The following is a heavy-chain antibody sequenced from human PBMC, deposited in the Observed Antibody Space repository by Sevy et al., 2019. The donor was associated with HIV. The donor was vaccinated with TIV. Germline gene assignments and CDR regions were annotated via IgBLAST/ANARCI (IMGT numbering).Heavy chain of an antibody. CDR1: GASISSSGYY. CDR3: VGPKLTYINGWHYLDY. J-gene: IGHJ4*02. Sequence: SETLSLTCTVSGASISSSGYYWGWIRQPPGKGLEWIASINYSGITFYNPSLKSRVTISADTSKHQFSLRLSSVTAADSSIYFCVGPKLTYINGWHYLDYWGQGTVVSVSS. D-gene: IGHD6-25*01. CDR2: INYSGIT. V-gene: IGHV4-39*01.